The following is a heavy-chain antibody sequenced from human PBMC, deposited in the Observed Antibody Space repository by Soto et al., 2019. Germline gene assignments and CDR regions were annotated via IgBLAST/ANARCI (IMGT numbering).Heavy chain of an antibody. V-gene: IGHV4-34*01. CDR3: ARGSGIVALPGELEDVKYDY. Sequence: QVQLQQWGAGLVKPSETLSLSCAVYGQSFSGHSWAWIRQPPGKGLEWIGEINESGSTYYNPSLKSRVTIPTDTSKNQFSLKLSSVSAAATAAYFCARGSGIVALPGELEDVKYDYWGQGTLVNVSS. J-gene: IGHJ4*02. CDR2: INESGST. D-gene: IGHD1-1*01. CDR1: GQSFSGHS.